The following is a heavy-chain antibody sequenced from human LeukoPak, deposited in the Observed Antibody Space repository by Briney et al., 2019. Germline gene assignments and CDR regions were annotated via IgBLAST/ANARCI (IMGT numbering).Heavy chain of an antibody. CDR1: GFTFSSYG. D-gene: IGHD6-19*01. Sequence: GRSLRLSCAASGFTFSSYGMHWVRQAPGKGPEWVAVISYDGSNKYYADSVKGRFTISRDNSKNTLYLQMNSLRAEDTAVYYCAKDLRMYSSGWGSLDYWGQGTLVTVSS. V-gene: IGHV3-30*18. J-gene: IGHJ4*02. CDR2: ISYDGSNK. CDR3: AKDLRMYSSGWGSLDY.